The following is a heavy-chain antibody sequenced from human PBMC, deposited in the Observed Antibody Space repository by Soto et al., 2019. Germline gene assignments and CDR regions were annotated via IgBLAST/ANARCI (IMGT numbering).Heavy chain of an antibody. CDR1: GGSISSYY. CDR2: IYYSGST. CDR3: ARGRYCSSTSCYHYYYGMDV. Sequence: SETLSLTCTVSGGSISSYYWSWIRQPPGKGLEWIGYIYYSGSTNYNPSLKSRVTISVDTSKNQFSLELSSVTAADTAVYYCARGRYCSSTSCYHYYYGMDVWGQRTTVTVSS. J-gene: IGHJ6*02. V-gene: IGHV4-59*12. D-gene: IGHD2-2*01.